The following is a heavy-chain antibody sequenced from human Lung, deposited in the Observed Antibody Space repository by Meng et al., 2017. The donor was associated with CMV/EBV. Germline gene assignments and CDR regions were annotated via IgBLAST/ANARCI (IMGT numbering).Heavy chain of an antibody. CDR1: GFSFSTYW. CDR2: IDFDGSRT. D-gene: IGHD3-10*01. J-gene: IGHJ4*02. V-gene: IGHV3-74*01. CDR3: AREMVRAYSVDY. Sequence: GGSLRLXXAASGFSFSTYWMQWVRRAPGKGLEWVSRIDFDGSRTTYADAVKGRFTISRDNAKNTLYLQMNSLRVEDTAVYYCAREMVRAYSVDYWGQGTLVTVSS.